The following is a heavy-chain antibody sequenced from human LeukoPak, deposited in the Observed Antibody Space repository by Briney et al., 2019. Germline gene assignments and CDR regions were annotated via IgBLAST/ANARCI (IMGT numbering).Heavy chain of an antibody. J-gene: IGHJ3*02. V-gene: IGHV1-46*01. Sequence: ASVKVSCKASGYTFTGYYMHGVRQAPGQGLEWMRIINPSGGGTSYSQKFQGRVPMTRDPSTSTVYMELSSVRSEDTAVYYCARDTGGGNSADAFDIWGQGTMVTVSS. CDR1: GYTFTGYY. CDR2: INPSGGGT. CDR3: ARDTGGGNSADAFDI. D-gene: IGHD4-23*01.